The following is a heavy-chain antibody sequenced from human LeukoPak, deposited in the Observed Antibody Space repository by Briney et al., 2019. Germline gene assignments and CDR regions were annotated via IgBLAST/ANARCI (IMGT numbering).Heavy chain of an antibody. V-gene: IGHV3-23*01. CDR1: GFTFSNYA. Sequence: GESLRLSCAASGFTFSNYAMNWVRQGPGKGLEWVSGISESGGVTYYADSVKGRFTISRGNSKNTLYLQMNSLRAEDTAVYYCARETAGNDYWGQGTLVTVSS. CDR2: ISESGGVT. CDR3: ARETAGNDY. D-gene: IGHD1-1*01. J-gene: IGHJ4*02.